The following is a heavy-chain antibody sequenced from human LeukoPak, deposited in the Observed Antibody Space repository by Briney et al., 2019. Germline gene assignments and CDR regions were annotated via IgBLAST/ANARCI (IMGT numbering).Heavy chain of an antibody. D-gene: IGHD3-22*01. CDR1: GGSISSHY. CDR2: IYYSGST. CDR3: ARADRNHYYDSSGYTFWY. V-gene: IGHV4-59*11. J-gene: IGHJ4*02. Sequence: SETLSLTCTVSGGSISSHYWSWIRQPPGKGLEWIGYIYYSGSTNYNPSLKSRVTISVDTSKNQFSLKLSSVTAADTAVYYCARADRNHYYDSSGYTFWYWGQGTLVTASS.